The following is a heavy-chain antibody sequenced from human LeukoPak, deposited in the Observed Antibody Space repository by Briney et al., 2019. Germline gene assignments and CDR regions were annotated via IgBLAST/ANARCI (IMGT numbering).Heavy chain of an antibody. D-gene: IGHD6-13*01. Sequence: SETPCLTPALSGGSFSGYYSSWIREPPRKGLECIGEINHSGSTNYNTSLKSRFTISVDTANNESSLKLSSVTAEDTAVYYCAIIAAAGTGDYWGQGTLVTVSS. CDR1: GGSFSGYY. V-gene: IGHV4-34*01. CDR3: AIIAAAGTGDY. CDR2: INHSGST. J-gene: IGHJ4*02.